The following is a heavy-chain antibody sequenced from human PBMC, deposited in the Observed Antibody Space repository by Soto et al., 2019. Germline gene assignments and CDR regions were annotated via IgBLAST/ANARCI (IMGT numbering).Heavy chain of an antibody. D-gene: IGHD4-17*01. CDR2: INQGGSEK. Sequence: GGSLRLSCAASGFTFSNYWMSWVRQAPGKGLEWVAKINQGGSEKWSADSVKGRFTISRDNARNSLYLQLNSLGAEDTAVYYCVKDDGDYSFDYWGQGTLVTVSS. CDR1: GFTFSNYW. CDR3: VKDDGDYSFDY. V-gene: IGHV3-7*03. J-gene: IGHJ4*02.